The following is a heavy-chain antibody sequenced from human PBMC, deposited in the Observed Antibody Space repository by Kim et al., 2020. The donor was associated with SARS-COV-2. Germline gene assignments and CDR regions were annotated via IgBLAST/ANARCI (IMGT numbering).Heavy chain of an antibody. Sequence: SETLSVTCTVSGGSVSSGSYYWSWIRQPPGKGLEWIGYIYYSGSTNYNPSLKSRVTISVDTSKNQFSLKLSSVTAADTAVYYCARQDDSLSDYWGQGTLVTVSS. D-gene: IGHD1-1*01. J-gene: IGHJ4*02. V-gene: IGHV4-61*01. CDR3: ARQDDSLSDY. CDR2: IYYSGST. CDR1: GGSVSSGSYY.